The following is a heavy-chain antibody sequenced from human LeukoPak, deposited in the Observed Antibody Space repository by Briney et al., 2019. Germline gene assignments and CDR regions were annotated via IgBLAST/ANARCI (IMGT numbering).Heavy chain of an antibody. D-gene: IGHD3-3*01. Sequence: KPSETLSLTCTVSGGSISSYYWSWIRQPPGKGLEWIGYIYYSGSTNYNPSLKSRVTISVDTSKNQFSLKLSSVTAADTAVYYCARGVNDFTPLNAFDIWGQGTMVTVSS. J-gene: IGHJ3*02. CDR2: IYYSGST. CDR1: GGSISSYY. CDR3: ARGVNDFTPLNAFDI. V-gene: IGHV4-59*01.